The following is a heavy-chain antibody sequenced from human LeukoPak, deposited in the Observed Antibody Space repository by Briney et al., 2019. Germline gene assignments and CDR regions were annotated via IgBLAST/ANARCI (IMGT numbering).Heavy chain of an antibody. Sequence: SVKVSCKASGDSLNTYAINWVRQAPGQGLEWMGRVIPLLNIPHYARKFQDRVTITAEISSNTSYLELRSLISDDTAVYYCARAPHYSASSGYNWFHPWGQGSLVTVSS. J-gene: IGHJ5*02. CDR2: VIPLLNIP. V-gene: IGHV1-69*04. CDR1: GDSLNTYA. CDR3: ARAPHYSASSGYNWFHP. D-gene: IGHD3-22*01.